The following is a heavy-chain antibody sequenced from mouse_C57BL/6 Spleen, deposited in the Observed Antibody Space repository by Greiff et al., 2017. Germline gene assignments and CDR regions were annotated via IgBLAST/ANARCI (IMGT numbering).Heavy chain of an antibody. V-gene: IGHV1-74*01. J-gene: IGHJ4*01. Sequence: QVQLQQPGAELVKPGASVKVSCKASGYTFTSYWMHWVKQRPGQGLEWIGRIHPSDSDTNYNQKFKGKATLTVDKSSSTAYMQLSSLPSEDSAVYYCAMGGNYAYAMDYWGQGTSVTVAS. CDR3: AMGGNYAYAMDY. D-gene: IGHD2-1*01. CDR1: GYTFTSYW. CDR2: IHPSDSDT.